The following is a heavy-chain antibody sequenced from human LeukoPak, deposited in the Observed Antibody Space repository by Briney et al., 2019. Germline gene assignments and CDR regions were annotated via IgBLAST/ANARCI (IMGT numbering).Heavy chain of an antibody. CDR2: ISYDGSNK. CDR1: GFTFSSYG. D-gene: IGHD1-26*01. CDR3: VVGATGDY. Sequence: GRSLRLSCAASGFTFSSYGMHWVRQAPGKGLEWVAVISYDGSNKYYADSVKGRFTISRDNSKNTLYLQMNSLRAEDTAVYYCVVGATGDYWGQGTLVTVSS. J-gene: IGHJ4*02. V-gene: IGHV3-30*03.